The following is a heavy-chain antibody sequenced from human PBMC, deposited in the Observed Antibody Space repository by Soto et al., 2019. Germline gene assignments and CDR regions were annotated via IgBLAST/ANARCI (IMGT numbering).Heavy chain of an antibody. CDR2: IGTAGDT. CDR1: GFTFSSYD. J-gene: IGHJ6*02. D-gene: IGHD3-22*01. V-gene: IGHV3-13*01. CDR3: ARDYRNYYDSSGYDYGMDV. Sequence: GGSLRLSCAASGFTFSSYDMHWVRQATGKGLEWVSAIGTAGDTYYPGSVKGRFTISRENAKNSLYLQMNSLRAEDTAVYYCARDYRNYYDSSGYDYGMDVWGQGTTVTVSS.